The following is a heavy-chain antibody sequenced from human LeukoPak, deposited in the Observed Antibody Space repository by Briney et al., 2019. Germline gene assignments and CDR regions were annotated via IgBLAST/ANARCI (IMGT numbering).Heavy chain of an antibody. CDR1: GYTFTSHG. Sequence: ASVKVSCKASGYTFTSHGISWVRQAPGQGLEWMGWISAYNGNTTYAQKLQGRVTMATDTSTSTAYMELRSLRSDDSAVYYCARLSSSSGCDYWGQGTLVTVSS. D-gene: IGHD6-19*01. J-gene: IGHJ4*02. V-gene: IGHV1-18*01. CDR2: ISAYNGNT. CDR3: ARLSSSSGCDY.